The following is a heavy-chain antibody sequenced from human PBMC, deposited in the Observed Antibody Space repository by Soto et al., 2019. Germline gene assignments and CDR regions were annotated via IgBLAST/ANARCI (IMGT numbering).Heavy chain of an antibody. CDR2: ISGSGGST. V-gene: IGHV3-23*01. Sequence: GGSLRLSCAASGFTFSSYAMSWVRQAPGKGLEWVSAISGSGGSTHYADSVKGRFTISRDNSKNTLYLQMNSLRAEDTAVYYCAAPLAGTGDHYYYGMDVWGQGTTVTVSS. CDR3: AAPLAGTGDHYYYGMDV. J-gene: IGHJ6*02. CDR1: GFTFSSYA. D-gene: IGHD6-13*01.